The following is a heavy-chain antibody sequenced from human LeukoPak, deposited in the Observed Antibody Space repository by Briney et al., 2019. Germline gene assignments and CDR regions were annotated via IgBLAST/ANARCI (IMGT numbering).Heavy chain of an antibody. Sequence: PGGSLRLSCAASEFTFPNYVMSWVRQAPGKGLEWVSGISGSGDNTYYADSVKGRFTISRDNSKNMIYLEMSSLKAEDTAVYYCAKERSLEIAVAGTIFDYWGQGTLVTVSS. CDR2: ISGSGDNT. J-gene: IGHJ4*02. CDR1: EFTFPNYV. V-gene: IGHV3-23*01. D-gene: IGHD6-19*01. CDR3: AKERSLEIAVAGTIFDY.